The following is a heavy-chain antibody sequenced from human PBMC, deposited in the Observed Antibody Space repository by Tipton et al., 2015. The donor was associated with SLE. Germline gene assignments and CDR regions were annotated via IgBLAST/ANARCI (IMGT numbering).Heavy chain of an antibody. J-gene: IGHJ4*02. Sequence: GLVKPSETLSLTCTVSGGSVSSSSYYWGWIRQPPGKGLEWIGEINHSGRTNYNPSLKSRVTISVDTSKNQFSLKLSSVTAADTAVYYCARGIYGSGSSYFDYWGQGTLVTVSS. V-gene: IGHV4-39*07. D-gene: IGHD3-10*01. CDR2: INHSGRT. CDR3: ARGIYGSGSSYFDY. CDR1: GGSVSSSSYY.